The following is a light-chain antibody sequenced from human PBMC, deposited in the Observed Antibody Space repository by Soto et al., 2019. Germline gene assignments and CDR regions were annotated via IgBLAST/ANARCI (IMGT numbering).Light chain of an antibody. CDR3: QQYNNWPRT. CDR2: GVS. CDR1: QSVSSN. J-gene: IGKJ1*01. V-gene: IGKV3-15*01. Sequence: EIVMTQSPATLSVSPGERATLSCRASQSVSSNLAWYQQKPGQAPRLLIYGVSTRATGIPARFSGSRSGAEFTLTISSLQSEDFAVYYCQQYNNWPRTFGQGTKVDIK.